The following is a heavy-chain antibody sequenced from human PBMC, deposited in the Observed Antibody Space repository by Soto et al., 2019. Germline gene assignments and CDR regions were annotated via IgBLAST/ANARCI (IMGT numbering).Heavy chain of an antibody. Sequence: SETLSLTCTVSGGSISSYYWSWIRQPPGKGLEWIGYIYYTGITNYNPSLKSRVTISVDTSKNQFSLKLSSVTTADTAVYHCTKLPWADYGGIFDPWGQGTLVTVSS. CDR3: TKLPWADYGGIFDP. CDR1: GGSISSYY. J-gene: IGHJ5*02. V-gene: IGHV4-59*01. D-gene: IGHD4-17*01. CDR2: IYYTGIT.